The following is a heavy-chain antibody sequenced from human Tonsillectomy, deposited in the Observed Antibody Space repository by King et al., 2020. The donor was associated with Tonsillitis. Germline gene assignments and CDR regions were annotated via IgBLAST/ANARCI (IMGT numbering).Heavy chain of an antibody. CDR3: ARNRDYGDYVDF. Sequence: VQLQESGPGLVRPSQTLSLICSVSGDSLTSGGYFLSWIRQHPDKGLEWIGSIYHSGPTYHTPSLRSRLFMSVDTSKNQFSLRLTSVTAADTAVYYCARNRDYGDYVDFWGQGTLVAVSS. D-gene: IGHD4-17*01. CDR1: GDSLTSGGYF. CDR2: IYHSGPT. V-gene: IGHV4-31*03. J-gene: IGHJ4*02.